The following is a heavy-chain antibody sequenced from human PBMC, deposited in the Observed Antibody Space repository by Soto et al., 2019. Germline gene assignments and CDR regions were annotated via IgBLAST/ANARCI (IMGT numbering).Heavy chain of an antibody. CDR1: RFIFSDYY. J-gene: IGHJ5*02. D-gene: IGHD1-26*01. CDR3: ASPGIYSDWFDP. CDR2: ISSTGNTV. Sequence: GGSLRLSCAASRFIFSDYYMTWIRQAPGKGLEWVSYISSTGNTVYYADSVKGRFTISRDNAKNSLFLQMSSLRAEDTAVYYCASPGIYSDWFDPWGQGTLVTLSS. V-gene: IGHV3-11*01.